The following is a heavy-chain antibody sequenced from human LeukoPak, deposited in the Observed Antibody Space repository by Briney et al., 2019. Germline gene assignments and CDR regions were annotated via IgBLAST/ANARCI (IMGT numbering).Heavy chain of an antibody. CDR1: GGTFSSYA. V-gene: IGHV1-69*13. CDR2: IIPIFGTA. CDR3: ARDLSTLLWFGDPVAFDI. Sequence: GASVKVSCKASGGTFSSYAISWVRQAPGQGLEWMGGIIPIFGTANYAQKFQGRVTITADESASTAYMELSSLRSEDTAVYYCARDLSTLLWFGDPVAFDIWGQGTMVTVSS. J-gene: IGHJ3*02. D-gene: IGHD3-10*01.